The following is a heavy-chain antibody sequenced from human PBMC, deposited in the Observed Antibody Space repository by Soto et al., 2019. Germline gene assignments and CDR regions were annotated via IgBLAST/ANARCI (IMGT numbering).Heavy chain of an antibody. CDR1: GYTFTSYD. CDR2: MNPNSGNT. J-gene: IGHJ3*02. Sequence: ASVKVSCKASGYTFTSYDINWVRQATGQGLEWMGWMNPNSGNTGYAQKFQGRVTMTRNTSISTAYMELSSLRSEDTAVYYCARGSVVDDAFAIWGQGKMVTVPS. V-gene: IGHV1-8*01. CDR3: ARGSVVDDAFAI. D-gene: IGHD2-15*01.